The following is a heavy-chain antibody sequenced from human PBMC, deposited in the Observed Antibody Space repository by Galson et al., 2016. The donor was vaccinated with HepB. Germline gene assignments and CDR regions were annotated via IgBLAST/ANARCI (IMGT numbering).Heavy chain of an antibody. V-gene: IGHV3-33*01. Sequence: SLRLSCAASGFGFSVFAMHWVRQAPGKGLEWLALVSYDGKNEVYRDSVKGRFSISRDNPTNTLYLQLSSLRAEATAIYYCARGTREFDFWGQGTLVTVSS. CDR3: ARGTREFDF. CDR1: GFGFSVFA. CDR2: VSYDGKNE. J-gene: IGHJ4*02. D-gene: IGHD5-24*01.